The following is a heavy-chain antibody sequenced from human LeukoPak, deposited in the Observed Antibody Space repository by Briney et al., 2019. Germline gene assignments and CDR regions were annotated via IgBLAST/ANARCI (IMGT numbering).Heavy chain of an antibody. CDR2: ISWDGGST. V-gene: IGHV3-43*01. J-gene: IGHJ6*03. Sequence: GGSLRLSCAASGFTFDDYTMHWVRQAPGKGLEWVSLISWDGGSTYYADSVKGRFTISRDNAKNSLYLQMNSLRAEDTAVYYCARDSPAYYYYYYMDVWGKGTTVTVSS. CDR1: GFTFDDYT. CDR3: ARDSPAYYYYYYMDV.